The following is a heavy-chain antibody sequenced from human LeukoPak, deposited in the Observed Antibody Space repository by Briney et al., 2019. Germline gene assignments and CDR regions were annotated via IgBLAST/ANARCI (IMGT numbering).Heavy chain of an antibody. J-gene: IGHJ4*02. CDR2: IRPDGSDK. D-gene: IGHD6-6*01. CDR1: GITFSDYW. V-gene: IGHV3-7*01. Sequence: GGSLRLSYAASGITFSDYWMSWVRQAPGKGREWVANIRPDGSDKYYVDSVKGRFTISRDNAKSSLSLQMNSLRVEDTAVYYCVRSGSSSVIFDLWGQGTLVTVSS. CDR3: VRSGSSSVIFDL.